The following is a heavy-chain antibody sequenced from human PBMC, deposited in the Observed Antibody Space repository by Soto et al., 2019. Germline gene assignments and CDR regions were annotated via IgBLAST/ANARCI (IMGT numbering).Heavy chain of an antibody. CDR1: GFTFSSYA. CDR2: ISGSGGST. V-gene: IGHV3-23*01. Sequence: EGQLLESGGGLVQPGGSLRLSCAASGFTFSSYAMSWVRQAPGKGLEWVSAISGSGGSTYYADSVKGRFTISRDNSKNTLYLQMNSLRAEDTAVYYCAKDKGGGLYGSVSYRCYDFDYWGQGTLVTVSS. J-gene: IGHJ4*02. CDR3: AKDKGGGLYGSVSYRCYDFDY. D-gene: IGHD3-10*01.